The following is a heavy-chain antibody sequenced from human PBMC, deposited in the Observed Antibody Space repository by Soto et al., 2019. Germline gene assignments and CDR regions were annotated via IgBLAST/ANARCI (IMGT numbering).Heavy chain of an antibody. D-gene: IGHD6-13*01. Sequence: GQGLEWMGWISAYNGNTNYAQKLQGRVTMTTDTSTSTAYMELRSLRSDDTAVYYCARPMGIAAAGPFDYWGQGTLVTVSS. J-gene: IGHJ4*02. V-gene: IGHV1-18*01. CDR2: ISAYNGNT. CDR3: ARPMGIAAAGPFDY.